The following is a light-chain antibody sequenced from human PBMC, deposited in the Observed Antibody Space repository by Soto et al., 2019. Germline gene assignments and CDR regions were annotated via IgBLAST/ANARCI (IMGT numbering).Light chain of an antibody. V-gene: IGKV1-8*01. CDR2: AAS. J-gene: IGKJ1*01. CDR1: QGISSY. Sequence: AIRMTQSPSSLSASTGDRFTSTVLASQGISSYLAWYQQKPGKAPKLLIYAASTLQSGVPSRFSGSGSGTDFTLTISCLQSEDFATYYCQQYYSYPPTFGQGTKVDI. CDR3: QQYYSYPPT.